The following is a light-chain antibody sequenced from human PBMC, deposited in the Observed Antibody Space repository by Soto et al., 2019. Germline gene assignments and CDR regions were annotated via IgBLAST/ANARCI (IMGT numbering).Light chain of an antibody. CDR3: QQYGSSPV. J-gene: IGKJ4*01. CDR2: GAS. Sequence: IVLTQSPGTLSLSPGEIATLSFRASQSVSRSYLAWYQQKPGQAPRLRIYGASSRATGIPDRLSGSGSGTDFTLTISRLEPEDFAVYYCQQYGSSPVFGGGTKVDI. CDR1: QSVSRSY. V-gene: IGKV3-20*01.